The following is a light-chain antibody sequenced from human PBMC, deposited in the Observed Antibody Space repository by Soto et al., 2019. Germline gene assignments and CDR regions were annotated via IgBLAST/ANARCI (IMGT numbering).Light chain of an antibody. V-gene: IGKV3-20*01. CDR2: AAS. CDR3: QLYGSTIPWA. CDR1: QSVTNNL. Sequence: EVVLTQSPGTVSLSPGDRATLSCRASQSVTNNLIAWYQQKPGQAPRLLIYAASSRATGIPDRFSGSGSGADFTLSISSLEPDDFSVYYFQLYGSTIPWAFGQGTKVEFK. J-gene: IGKJ1*01.